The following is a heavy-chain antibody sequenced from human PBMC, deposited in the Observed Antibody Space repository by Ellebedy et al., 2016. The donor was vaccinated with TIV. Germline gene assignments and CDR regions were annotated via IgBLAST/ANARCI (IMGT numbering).Heavy chain of an antibody. CDR1: GFAFSTYW. CDR2: LKQEGTEK. D-gene: IGHD6-19*01. Sequence: GESLKISCAASGFAFSTYWMSWVRQAPGTGLAWVANLKQEGTEKNYVDSVKGRFTISRDNAKNSVYLQMNSLRAEDTAVYYCARGRGWYPYFDYWGQGTLVTVSS. J-gene: IGHJ4*02. V-gene: IGHV3-7*01. CDR3: ARGRGWYPYFDY.